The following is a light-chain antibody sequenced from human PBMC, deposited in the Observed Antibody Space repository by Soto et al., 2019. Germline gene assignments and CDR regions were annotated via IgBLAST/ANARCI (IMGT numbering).Light chain of an antibody. CDR2: DAS. CDR3: QQRRNWPLT. J-gene: IGKJ4*01. V-gene: IGKV3-11*01. CDR1: QSVSSY. Sequence: EIVLTQSPATLSLSPGERATLSCRASQSVSSYLAWYQQKPGQAPRLLIYDASNRATGIPARFSGSGSGTDFTLIISSLEPEDFAVYSCQQRRNWPLTFGGGTKVEIK.